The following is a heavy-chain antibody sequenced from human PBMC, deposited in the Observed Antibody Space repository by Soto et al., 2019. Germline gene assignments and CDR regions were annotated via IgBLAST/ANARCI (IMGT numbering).Heavy chain of an antibody. CDR2: IIPIFGTA. J-gene: IGHJ6*02. D-gene: IGHD4-17*01. CDR3: ARDGNGDYSPFYYYGMDV. CDR1: GGTFSSYA. Sequence: QVQLVQSGAEVKKPGSSVKVSCKASGGTFSSYAISWVRQAPGQGLEWMGGIIPIFGTANYAQKFQGRVTITADESTSTAYMELRSLRSEDTAVYYCARDGNGDYSPFYYYGMDVWGQGTTVTVSS. V-gene: IGHV1-69*12.